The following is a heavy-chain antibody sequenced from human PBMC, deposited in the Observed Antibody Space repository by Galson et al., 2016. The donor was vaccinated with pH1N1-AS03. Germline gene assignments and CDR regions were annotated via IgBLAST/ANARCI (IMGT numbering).Heavy chain of an antibody. CDR2: IRHDGSNE. D-gene: IGHD3-10*01. J-gene: IGHJ4*02. Sequence: SLRLSCAASGFTFSYYGMHWVRQAPGQGLEWVGSIRHDGSNEHYADSVKGRFTISRDNSKNTLQIPLNSLRSEDTAVYYCAKYQGGSGRHGNWGQGTLVTVSS. V-gene: IGHV3-30*02. CDR1: GFTFSYYG. CDR3: AKYQGGSGRHGN.